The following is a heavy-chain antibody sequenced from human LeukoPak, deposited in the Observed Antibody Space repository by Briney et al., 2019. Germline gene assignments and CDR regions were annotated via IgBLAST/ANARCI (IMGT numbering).Heavy chain of an antibody. CDR1: GGSFSGYY. Sequence: SETLSLTCAVYGGSFSGYYWSWIRQPPGKGLEWIGEINHSGSINYNPSLKSRVTISVDTSKNQFSLKLSSVTAADTAVYYCARGGAVLRFLEWFDYWGQGTLVTVSS. V-gene: IGHV4-34*01. J-gene: IGHJ5*01. CDR2: INHSGSI. D-gene: IGHD3-3*01. CDR3: ARGGAVLRFLEWFDY.